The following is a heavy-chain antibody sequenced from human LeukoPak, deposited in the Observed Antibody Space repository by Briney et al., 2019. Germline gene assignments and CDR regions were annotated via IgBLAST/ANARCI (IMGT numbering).Heavy chain of an antibody. Sequence: GGSLRLSCAASGFTFDDYGMSWVRQAPGKGLEWVSGINWNGGSTGYADSVKGRFTISRDNAKNSLYLQMNSLRAEDTALYYCARAIFGVVINYYYYMDVWGKGTTVTISS. D-gene: IGHD3-3*01. CDR2: INWNGGST. J-gene: IGHJ6*03. V-gene: IGHV3-20*04. CDR3: ARAIFGVVINYYYYMDV. CDR1: GFTFDDYG.